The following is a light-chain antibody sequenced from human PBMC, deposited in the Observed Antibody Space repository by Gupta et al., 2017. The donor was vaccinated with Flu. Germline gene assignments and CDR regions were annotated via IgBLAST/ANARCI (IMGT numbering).Light chain of an antibody. CDR1: NSNIGSNT. V-gene: IGLV1-44*01. Sequence: QSVLTQPPSASGTPGQRVTIYCSGRNSNIGSNTVNWYQQLSGTAPKLLIYSDNRRPSGVPHRFSGSKSGTSASLAISGLQSEDEADYYCAAWDDGLNGSVIFGGGTKLTVL. CDR3: AAWDDGLNGSVI. J-gene: IGLJ2*01. CDR2: SDN.